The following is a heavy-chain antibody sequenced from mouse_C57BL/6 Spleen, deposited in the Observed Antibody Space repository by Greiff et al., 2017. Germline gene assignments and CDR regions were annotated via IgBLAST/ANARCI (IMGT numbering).Heavy chain of an antibody. J-gene: IGHJ4*01. V-gene: IGHV5-17*01. Sequence: DVKLVESGGGLVKPGGSLKLSCAASGFTFSDYGMHWVRQAPEKGLEWVAYISSGSSTIYYADTVKGRFTISRDNAKNTLFLQMTSLRSEDTAMYYCARGSSSYYAMDYWGQGTSVTVSS. D-gene: IGHD1-1*01. CDR3: ARGSSSYYAMDY. CDR1: GFTFSDYG. CDR2: ISSGSSTI.